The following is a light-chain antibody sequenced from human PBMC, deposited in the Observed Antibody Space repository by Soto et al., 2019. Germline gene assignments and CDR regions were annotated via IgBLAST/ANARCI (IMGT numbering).Light chain of an antibody. V-gene: IGKV3-20*01. CDR2: GAS. CDR3: QQYGSSLWT. Sequence: SQSPGTVSLYTGERATLSCRASQIVGGDTLAWFQQRPGQAPRLLIFGASSRATGIPDRFRGSVSGTDFTLTINRLEPEDFAVYYCQQYGSSLWTFAQGTKVAIK. J-gene: IGKJ1*01. CDR1: QIVGGDT.